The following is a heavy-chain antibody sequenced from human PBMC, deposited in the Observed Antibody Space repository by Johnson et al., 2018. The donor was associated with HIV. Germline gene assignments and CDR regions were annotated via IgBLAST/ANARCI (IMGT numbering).Heavy chain of an antibody. CDR3: ARVATHAFDI. D-gene: IGHD1-26*01. Sequence: VQLVESGGGLVQPGGSLRLSCAASGFTFNSYDMHWVRQPTGKGLEWVSGIGTAGDTNYSDSVKGRFTISRDNSRNTLDLQMSSLRPADTAVYYCARVATHAFDIWGQGTMVTVSS. V-gene: IGHV3-13*01. CDR1: GFTFNSYD. CDR2: IGTAGDT. J-gene: IGHJ3*02.